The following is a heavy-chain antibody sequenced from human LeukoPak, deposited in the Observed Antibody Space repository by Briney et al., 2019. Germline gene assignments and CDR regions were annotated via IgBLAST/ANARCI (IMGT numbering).Heavy chain of an antibody. Sequence: EASVKVSCKASGGTFSSYAISWVRQAPGQGLEWMGGIIPIFGTANYAQKFQGRVTITADKSTSTAYMELSSLRSEDTAVYYCARIPAGPPYYMDVWGKGTTVTVSS. D-gene: IGHD2-2*01. J-gene: IGHJ6*03. CDR3: ARIPAGPPYYMDV. CDR1: GGTFSSYA. CDR2: IIPIFGTA. V-gene: IGHV1-69*06.